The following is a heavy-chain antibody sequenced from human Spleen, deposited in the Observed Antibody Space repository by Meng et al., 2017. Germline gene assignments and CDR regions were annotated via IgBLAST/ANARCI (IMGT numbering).Heavy chain of an antibody. CDR3: ARGPTTMAHDFDY. CDR2: INHSGST. J-gene: IGHJ4*02. CDR1: GGSFSDYY. D-gene: IGHD4-11*01. Sequence: QVQLQQGGAGLLKPSETLCLTCVVSGGSFSDYYWSWIRQPPGKGLEWIGEINHSGSTNYNPSLESRATISVDTSQNNLSLKLSSVTAADSAVYYCARGPTTMAHDFDYWGQGTLVTVSS. V-gene: IGHV4-34*01.